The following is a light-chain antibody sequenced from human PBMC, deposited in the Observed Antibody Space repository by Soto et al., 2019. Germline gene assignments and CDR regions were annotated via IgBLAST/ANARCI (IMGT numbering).Light chain of an antibody. CDR2: SAS. CDR1: QSLSGGY. J-gene: IGKJ5*01. V-gene: IGKV3-20*01. CDR3: QQNGSLPIT. Sequence: EIVLTQSPGILSLSPGERATLSCRASQSLSGGYLAWFQQKPGQTPRLLIYSASNRATGIPDRFSGSGSGTDFTLTISRLAPEDFVVYYCQQNGSLPITFGQGTRLEIK.